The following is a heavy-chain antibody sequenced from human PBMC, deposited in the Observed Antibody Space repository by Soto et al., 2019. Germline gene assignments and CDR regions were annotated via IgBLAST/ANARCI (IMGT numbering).Heavy chain of an antibody. CDR2: INGGDDSE. CDR1: GFTFRSSP. J-gene: IGHJ5*02. D-gene: IGHD3-16*01. CDR3: TKVSHWGILPPPNDL. V-gene: IGHV3-23*01. Sequence: GSLRLSCAVSGFTFRSSPMSWVRRAPGKGLEWVSGINGGDDSEHYVDSVRGRFTIIRDNSKNLLLLQMNSLRVEDTAIYYCTKVSHWGILPPPNDLWGQGTQVTVSS.